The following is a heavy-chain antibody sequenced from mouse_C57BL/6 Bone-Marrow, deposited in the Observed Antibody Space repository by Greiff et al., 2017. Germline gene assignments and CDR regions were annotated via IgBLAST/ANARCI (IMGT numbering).Heavy chain of an antibody. CDR2: ISSGGSYT. V-gene: IGHV5-6*01. J-gene: IGHJ4*01. CDR3: ARQGDYDGDAMDY. CDR1: GFTFSSYG. Sequence: EVKLVESGGDLVKPGGSLKLSCAASGFTFSSYGMSWVRQTPDKRLEWVATISSGGSYTSYPDSVKGRFTISRDNAKNTLYLQMSSLKSEDTAMYYCARQGDYDGDAMDYWGQGTSVTVSS. D-gene: IGHD2-4*01.